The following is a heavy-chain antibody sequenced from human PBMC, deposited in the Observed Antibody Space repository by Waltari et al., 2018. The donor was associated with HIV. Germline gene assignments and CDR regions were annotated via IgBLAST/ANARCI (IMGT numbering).Heavy chain of an antibody. V-gene: IGHV3-23*01. CDR3: ATCNIGSGWYLKSPIRI. CDR1: GLNFATSG. J-gene: IGHJ4*02. Sequence: VQMLESGGDLVQPGGSLRLSCAVSGLNFATSGVGWVRQAPGKGLEWMSAITSSGGRTYYAESVKGRFIISRDNSKKTVTLQLKNLRLGDTAMYYCATCNIGSGWYLKSPIRIWGQGTLVTVS. CDR2: ITSSGGRT. D-gene: IGHD6-19*01.